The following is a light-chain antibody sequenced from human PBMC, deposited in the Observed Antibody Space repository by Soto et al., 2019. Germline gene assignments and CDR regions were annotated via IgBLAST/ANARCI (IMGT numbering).Light chain of an antibody. CDR2: KNN. Sequence: QSVLTQPPSASGTPGQRVTISCSGSSSKIGSHNIYWYQQLPGTAPQLLIYKNNQRPSGVPDRFSGSKSGTSASLAISGLRSEDEADYYCAVWDDSLSGRVFGGGTKVTVL. CDR3: AVWDDSLSGRV. CDR1: SSKIGSHN. J-gene: IGLJ2*01. V-gene: IGLV1-47*01.